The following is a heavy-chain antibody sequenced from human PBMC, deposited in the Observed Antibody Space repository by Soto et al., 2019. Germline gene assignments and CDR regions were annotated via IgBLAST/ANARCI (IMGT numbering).Heavy chain of an antibody. J-gene: IGHJ4*02. CDR2: ISAYNGNN. D-gene: IGHD5-18*01. V-gene: IGHV1-18*01. CDR3: ARGTRQLWSRNGFDY. Sequence: ASVKFSCKASGYTFTSYGTSWGRHAPGQGLEWMGWISAYNGNNSYAQKLQGRGTMPTDTCTSTDYLELRSLSSDETAVYYCARGTRQLWSRNGFDYCAQGTLVTVYS. CDR1: GYTFTSYG.